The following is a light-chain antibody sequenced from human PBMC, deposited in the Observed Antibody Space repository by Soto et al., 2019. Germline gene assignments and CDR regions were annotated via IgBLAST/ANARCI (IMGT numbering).Light chain of an antibody. CDR1: QSVSSY. J-gene: IGKJ1*01. CDR2: GAS. Sequence: EIVMTQSPATLSVSPGERATLSCRASQSVSSYLAWYQQKPGQAPRLLIYGASTRATGIPASFSGSGSGTEFTLTISSLQCEDFAVYYCHQYNNWPPWTFGQGTKVEIK. V-gene: IGKV3-15*01. CDR3: HQYNNWPPWT.